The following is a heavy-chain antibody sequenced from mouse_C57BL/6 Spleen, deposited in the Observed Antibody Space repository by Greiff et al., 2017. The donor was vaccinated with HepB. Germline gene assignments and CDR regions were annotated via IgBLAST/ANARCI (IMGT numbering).Heavy chain of an antibody. CDR2: IDPSDSYT. Sequence: QVQLQQPGAELVMPGASVKLSCKASGYTFTSYWMHWVKQRPGQGLEWIGEIDPSDSYTNYNQKFKGKSTLTVDKSSSTAYMQRSSLTSEDSAVYYCAREGGQLRPAWFAYWGQGTLVTVSA. CDR3: AREGGQLRPAWFAY. V-gene: IGHV1-69*01. D-gene: IGHD3-2*02. CDR1: GYTFTSYW. J-gene: IGHJ3*01.